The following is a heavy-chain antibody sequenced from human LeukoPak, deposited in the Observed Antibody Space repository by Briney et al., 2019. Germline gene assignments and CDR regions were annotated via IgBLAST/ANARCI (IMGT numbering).Heavy chain of an antibody. CDR2: IRSKAYGGTT. J-gene: IGHJ4*02. Sequence: GGSLRLSCTASGFTFGDYAMSWFRQAPGKGLEWVGFIRSKAYGGTTEYAASVKGRFTISRDDSKSIAYLQMNSLKTEDTAMYYCSRDDRYCSRSSCSYFDYWGQGTLVTVSS. CDR1: GFTFGDYA. CDR3: SRDDRYCSRSSCSYFDY. V-gene: IGHV3-49*03. D-gene: IGHD2-2*01.